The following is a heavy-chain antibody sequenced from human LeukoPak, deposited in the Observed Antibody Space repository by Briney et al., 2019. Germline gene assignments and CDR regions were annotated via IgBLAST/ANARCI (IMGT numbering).Heavy chain of an antibody. CDR3: ARGTRGGYGSGSHNDY. V-gene: IGHV1-2*02. Sequence: ASVKVSCKASGYTFTGYYMHWVRQAPGQGLEWMGWINPNSGDANYAQKFQGRVTMTRDTSISTAYMELSRLRSDDTAVYYCARGTRGGYGSGSHNDYWGQGTLVTVSS. CDR2: INPNSGDA. CDR1: GYTFTGYY. J-gene: IGHJ4*02. D-gene: IGHD3-10*01.